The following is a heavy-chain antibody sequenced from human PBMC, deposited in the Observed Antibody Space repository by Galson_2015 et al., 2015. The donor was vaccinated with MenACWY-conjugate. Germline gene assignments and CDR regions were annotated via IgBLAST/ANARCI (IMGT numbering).Heavy chain of an antibody. CDR3: ARHPPGGRGMDV. V-gene: IGHV5-51*01. CDR1: GYSFTTYW. Sequence: QSGAEVKEPGESLKISCMGSGYSFTTYWIAWVRQMPGKGLEWMGLISPGDSHTRYNPAFQGQVTISADKSISTAYLQWNRLQASDTAMYYCARHPPGGRGMDVWGQGTTVTVSS. J-gene: IGHJ6*02. D-gene: IGHD1-26*01. CDR2: ISPGDSHT.